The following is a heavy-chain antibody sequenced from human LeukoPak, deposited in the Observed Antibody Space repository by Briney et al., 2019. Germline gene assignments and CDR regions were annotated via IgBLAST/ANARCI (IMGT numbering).Heavy chain of an antibody. D-gene: IGHD1-1*01. V-gene: IGHV3-64*01. CDR2: ISGNGGTT. J-gene: IGHJ6*02. CDR3: ARARLTTYYYYGMDV. CDR1: GFSFSTYA. Sequence: GGSLRLSCAASGFSFSTYAMNWVRQAPGKGLEYVSTISGNGGTTYYANPVKGRFTISRDNSKNTLYLQMGSLRAEDTAVYYCARARLTTYYYYGMDVWGQGTTVTVSS.